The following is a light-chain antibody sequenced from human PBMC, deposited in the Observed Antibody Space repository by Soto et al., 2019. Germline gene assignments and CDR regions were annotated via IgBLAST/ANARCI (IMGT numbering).Light chain of an antibody. V-gene: IGKV3-20*01. J-gene: IGKJ1*01. CDR1: QTISSNY. CDR3: KQYASWT. CDR2: GAS. Sequence: EIVLTQSPGTLSLSPGERATLSCRASQTISSNYLAWYQQKPGQAPSLLIYGASSGTTGIPDRFSGSTSGTHFTITISTLEPEDSAIYYCKQYASWTFGQGTKVEIK.